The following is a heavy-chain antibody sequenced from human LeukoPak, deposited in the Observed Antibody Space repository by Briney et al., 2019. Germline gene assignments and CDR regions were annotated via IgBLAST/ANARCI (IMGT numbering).Heavy chain of an antibody. Sequence: GESLKISCKGSGYRFTSYWIGWVRQMPGKGLEWMGIIYPGDSDTTYSPSFQGQVTISADKSISTAFLQWSSLKASDTAMYYCARQASVAGTGADYFDHWGQGTLVTVSS. CDR2: IYPGDSDT. J-gene: IGHJ4*02. CDR3: ARQASVAGTGADYFDH. V-gene: IGHV5-51*01. CDR1: GYRFTSYW. D-gene: IGHD6-19*01.